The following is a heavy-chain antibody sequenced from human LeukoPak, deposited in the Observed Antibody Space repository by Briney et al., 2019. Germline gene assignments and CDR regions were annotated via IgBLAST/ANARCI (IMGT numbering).Heavy chain of an antibody. CDR1: GFTFSSYA. D-gene: IGHD2-2*01. V-gene: IGHV3-30*04. CDR2: ISYDGSNK. CDR3: AREGYCSSTSCYWTDAFDI. J-gene: IGHJ3*02. Sequence: GSLRLSCAASGFTFSSYAMHWVRQAPGKGLEWVAVISYDGSNKYYADSVKGRFTISRDNSKNTLYLQMNSLRAEDTAVYYCAREGYCSSTSCYWTDAFDIWGQGTMVTVSS.